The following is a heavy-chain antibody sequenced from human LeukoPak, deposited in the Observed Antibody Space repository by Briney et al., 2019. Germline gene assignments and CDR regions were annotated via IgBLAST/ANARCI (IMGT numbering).Heavy chain of an antibody. CDR3: ASGGLAYYDFWSGRRDYYYGMDV. CDR1: GGSISSYY. J-gene: IGHJ6*02. Sequence: SETLSLTCTASGGSISSYYWSWLRQPPGKGLEWVGYIYYSGSTNYNPSLKSRVTITVDTSKNQFSLKLSSVTAADTAVYYCASGGLAYYDFWSGRRDYYYGMDVWGQGTTVTVSS. D-gene: IGHD3-3*01. V-gene: IGHV4-59*08. CDR2: IYYSGST.